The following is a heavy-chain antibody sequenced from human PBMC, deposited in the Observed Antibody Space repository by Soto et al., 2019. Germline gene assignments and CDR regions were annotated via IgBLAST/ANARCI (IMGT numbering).Heavy chain of an antibody. D-gene: IGHD3-16*01. Sequence: PSQTLSLTCAISGDSISGNSAAWNWIRQSPSRGLVWLGRTYYRSKWYNDYAVSVKSRITVTPDTSKNQFSMHLNSVTPEDTAVYDCAREFPYYESSDSYFDYWGQGALVTVSS. CDR2: TYYRSKWYN. CDR1: GDSISGNSAA. J-gene: IGHJ4*02. CDR3: AREFPYYESSDSYFDY. V-gene: IGHV6-1*01.